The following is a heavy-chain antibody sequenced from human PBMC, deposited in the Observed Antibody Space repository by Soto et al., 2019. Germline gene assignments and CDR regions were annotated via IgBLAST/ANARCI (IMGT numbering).Heavy chain of an antibody. J-gene: IGHJ4*02. CDR3: AREGGEGNYFDY. Sequence: QLQLQESGPGLVKPPETLSLTCTVSGGSISSIGYYWGWIRQPPGKGLEWIGSIHYSGSTYYNPSRKSRVTISVDTSKNQISLKLSSVTAADTAVYYCAREGGEGNYFDYWGQGALVTVSS. V-gene: IGHV4-39*02. CDR1: GGSISSIGYY. D-gene: IGHD3-16*01. CDR2: IHYSGST.